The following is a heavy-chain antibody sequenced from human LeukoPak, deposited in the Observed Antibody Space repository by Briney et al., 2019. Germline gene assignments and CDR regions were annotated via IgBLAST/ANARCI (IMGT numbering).Heavy chain of an antibody. J-gene: IGHJ6*02. CDR1: GFTFSNYT. Sequence: GGSLRLSCAASGFTFSNYTMHWVRQAPGKGLQWVAVISYDGNNKYYADSVKGRFTISRDNSKNTLYLQMNSLGVEDTAVYYCAREITVTAADYGMDVWGQGTTVTVSS. V-gene: IGHV3-30-3*01. D-gene: IGHD4-17*01. CDR3: AREITVTAADYGMDV. CDR2: ISYDGNNK.